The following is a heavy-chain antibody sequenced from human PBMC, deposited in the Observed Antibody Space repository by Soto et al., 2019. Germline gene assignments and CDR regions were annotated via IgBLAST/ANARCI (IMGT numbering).Heavy chain of an antibody. D-gene: IGHD5-18*01. Sequence: QVHLVQSGAEVKKPGASVKVSCRTSGYTFTNNVIHWVRQAPGQRLEWIGWVNAGNDNTKWSREFQGRLTLTTDTSATTAYMELSSLPPEDTAIYFCAREVPYGYSRFDYWGQGTLVTVSS. J-gene: IGHJ4*02. CDR3: AREVPYGYSRFDY. CDR1: GYTFTNNV. V-gene: IGHV1-3*01. CDR2: VNAGNDNT.